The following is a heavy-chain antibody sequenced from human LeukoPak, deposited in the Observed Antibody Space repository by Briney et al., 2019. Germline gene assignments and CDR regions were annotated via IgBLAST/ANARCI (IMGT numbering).Heavy chain of an antibody. Sequence: PSETLSLTCTVSGGSISSHYWSWIRQLPGKGLEWIGYIYYSGSTNYNPSLKSRVTISVDTSKNQFSLKLSSVTAADTAVYYCARVPAMSRVIDYWGQGTLVTVSS. J-gene: IGHJ4*02. CDR1: GGSISSHY. D-gene: IGHD5-18*01. CDR3: ARVPAMSRVIDY. CDR2: IYYSGST. V-gene: IGHV4-59*11.